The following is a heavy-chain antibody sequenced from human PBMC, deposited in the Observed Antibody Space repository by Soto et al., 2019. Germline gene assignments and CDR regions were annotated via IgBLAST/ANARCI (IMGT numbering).Heavy chain of an antibody. CDR1: GGSVSNNNW. Sequence: QVQLQESGPGLVKPSGTLSLSCAVSGGSVSNNNWWSWVRQSPGNGLEWIGEIHHSGGTSYNPSLESRATLSVDKSKNELSLRLNYVTAADTAVSDCTKNSAYALDYWGLGILVTVSS. J-gene: IGHJ4*02. D-gene: IGHD5-12*01. V-gene: IGHV4-4*02. CDR2: IHHSGGT. CDR3: TKNSAYALDY.